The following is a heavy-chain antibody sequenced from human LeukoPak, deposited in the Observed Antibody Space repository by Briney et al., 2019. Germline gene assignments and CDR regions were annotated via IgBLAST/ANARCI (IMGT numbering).Heavy chain of an antibody. J-gene: IGHJ6*02. CDR1: GYSFSSYW. D-gene: IGHD6-13*01. CDR2: LDPSDSYT. V-gene: IGHV5-10-1*01. Sequence: GEALRISCKGSGYSFSSYWISWVRQMPRKGLGWMGWLDPSDSYTNYSPSFQGHVTISADKSNSTAYLQWSSLKASDTAMYYCARRAYSSSWYYGMDVWGQGTTVTVSS. CDR3: ARRAYSSSWYYGMDV.